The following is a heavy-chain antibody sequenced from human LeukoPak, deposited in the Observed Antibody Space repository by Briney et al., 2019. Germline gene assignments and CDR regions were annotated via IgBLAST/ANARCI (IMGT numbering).Heavy chain of an antibody. CDR2: ISYSGST. CDR1: GVSISHYY. V-gene: IGHV4-59*01. D-gene: IGHD3-10*01. Sequence: SETLSLTCTVSGVSISHYYWNWIRQPPGKGLEWIGSISYSGSTNYNPSLESRVTISVDTSKNQISLKVSSVTAADTAIYYCARAPERWYSYGSYTYHYIDVWGRGTTVTVSS. CDR3: ARAPERWYSYGSYTYHYIDV. J-gene: IGHJ6*03.